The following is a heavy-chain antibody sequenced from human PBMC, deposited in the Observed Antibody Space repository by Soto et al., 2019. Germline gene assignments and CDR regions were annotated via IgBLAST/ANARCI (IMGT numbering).Heavy chain of an antibody. CDR1: GGSISSGGYY. Sequence: SETLSLTCTVSGGSISSGGYYWSWIRQHPGKGLEWIGYIYYSGSTYYNPSLKSRVTISVDTSKNQFSLKLSSVTAADTAVYYCARARVNCSSTSCYTPIIYYYGMDVWGQGTTVTVSS. J-gene: IGHJ6*02. CDR2: IYYSGST. V-gene: IGHV4-31*03. CDR3: ARARVNCSSTSCYTPIIYYYGMDV. D-gene: IGHD2-2*02.